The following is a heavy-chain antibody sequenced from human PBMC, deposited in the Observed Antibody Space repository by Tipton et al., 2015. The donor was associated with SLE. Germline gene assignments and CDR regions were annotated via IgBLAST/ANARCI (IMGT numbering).Heavy chain of an antibody. D-gene: IGHD1-26*01. CDR1: GYSISSGYY. CDR3: ARLAEQGAFDI. V-gene: IGHV4-38-2*01. Sequence: PGLVKPSETLSLTCSVSGYSISSGYYWGWIRQPPGKGLEWIGSIYHSGSTSYNPSLKSRVTISVDTSKNQFSLKLSSVTAADTAVYYCARLAEQGAFDIWGQGTLVTVSS. J-gene: IGHJ3*02. CDR2: IYHSGST.